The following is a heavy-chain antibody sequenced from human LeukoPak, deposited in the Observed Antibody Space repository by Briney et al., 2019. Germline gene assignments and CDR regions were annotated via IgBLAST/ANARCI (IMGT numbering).Heavy chain of an antibody. CDR1: GFTFSIYA. CDR2: ISGSVGST. CDR3: TTEIVYFFALDSSTSFRRFDP. Sequence: GGSLRLSCAASGFTFSIYAMSWVRQAPGKGLEWVSAISGSVGSTYYADSVKGRVTISRDNSKKTLYLQMNSLKTKDTAVYYCTTEIVYFFALDSSTSFRRFDPWGQGTLVTVSS. J-gene: IGHJ5*02. D-gene: IGHD2-2*01. V-gene: IGHV3-23*01.